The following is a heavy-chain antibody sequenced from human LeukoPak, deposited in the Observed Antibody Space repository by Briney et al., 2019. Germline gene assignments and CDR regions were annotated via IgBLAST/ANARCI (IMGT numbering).Heavy chain of an antibody. D-gene: IGHD2-21*02. CDR2: IYYTGST. Sequence: SETLSLTCTVSGCSISSGGYYWSWIRQHPGKGLEWIGYIYYTGSTYYNPSLKSRVTISVDTSKNQFSLKLSSVTAADTAVYYCARAGSCGGDCYYYFDYWGQGTLVTVSS. CDR1: GCSISSGGYY. V-gene: IGHV4-31*03. CDR3: ARAGSCGGDCYYYFDY. J-gene: IGHJ4*02.